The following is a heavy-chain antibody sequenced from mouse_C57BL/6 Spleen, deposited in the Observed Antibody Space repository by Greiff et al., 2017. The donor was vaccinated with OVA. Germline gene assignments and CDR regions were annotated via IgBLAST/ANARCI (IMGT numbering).Heavy chain of an antibody. Sequence: VMLVESGPGLVAPSQRLSITCTVSGFSLTSYAISWVRQPPGKGLEWLGVIWTGGGTNYNSALKSRLSISKDNSKSQVFLKMNSLQTDDTARYYCARGENYYGSSFDYWGQGTTLTVSS. CDR1: GFSLTSYA. D-gene: IGHD1-1*01. CDR2: IWTGGGT. J-gene: IGHJ2*01. CDR3: ARGENYYGSSFDY. V-gene: IGHV2-9-1*01.